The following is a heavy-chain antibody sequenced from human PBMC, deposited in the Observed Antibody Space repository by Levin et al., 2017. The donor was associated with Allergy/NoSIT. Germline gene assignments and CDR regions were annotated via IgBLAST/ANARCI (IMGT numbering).Heavy chain of an antibody. D-gene: IGHD6-19*01. CDR2: INHSGST. CDR3: ARSVAGQDY. CDR1: GGSFSGYY. V-gene: IGHV4-34*01. Sequence: SQTLSLTCAVYGGSFSGYYWSWIRQPPGKGLEWIGEINHSGSTNYNPSLKSRVTISVDTSKNQFSLKLSSVTAADTAVYYCARSVAGQDYWGQGTLVTVSS. J-gene: IGHJ4*02.